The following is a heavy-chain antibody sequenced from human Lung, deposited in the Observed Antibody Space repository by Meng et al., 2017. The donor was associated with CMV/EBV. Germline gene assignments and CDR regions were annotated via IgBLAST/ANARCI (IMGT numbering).Heavy chain of an antibody. CDR3: ARGAYYGSGRLDY. Sequence: SCGASGFTFSSYEMNWVRQAPGKGLEWLSYISSSGSIIYYTDSVKGRFTISRDNAKNSLYLQMNSLRAEDTAVYYCARGAYYGSGRLDYWGQGTLVTFSS. J-gene: IGHJ4*02. CDR1: GFTFSSYE. D-gene: IGHD3-10*01. CDR2: ISSSGSII. V-gene: IGHV3-48*03.